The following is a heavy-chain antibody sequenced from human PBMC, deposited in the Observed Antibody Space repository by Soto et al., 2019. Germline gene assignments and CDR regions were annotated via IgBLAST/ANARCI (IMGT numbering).Heavy chain of an antibody. Sequence: SQTLSLTCAVYGGSFSGYYWSWIRQPPGKGLEWIGEINHSGSTNYNPSLKSRVTISVDTSKNQFSLKLSSVTAADTAVYYCAPRHHDYEINRWFDPWGQGTLVTVSS. CDR1: GGSFSGYY. CDR3: APRHHDYEINRWFDP. J-gene: IGHJ5*02. D-gene: IGHD4-17*01. V-gene: IGHV4-34*01. CDR2: INHSGST.